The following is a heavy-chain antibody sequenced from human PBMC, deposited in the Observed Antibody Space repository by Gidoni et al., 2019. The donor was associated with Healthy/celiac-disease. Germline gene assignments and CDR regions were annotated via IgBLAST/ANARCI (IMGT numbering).Heavy chain of an antibody. D-gene: IGHD2-21*01. CDR1: GFTFSSSW. CDR2: INSDGSST. CDR3: ARDGFGPVVEGDAFDI. Sequence: VQLVESAGGLVQPGGSLRLSCAASGFTFSSSWMHWGRQAPGKGLVWVSRINSDGSSTSYADSVKGRFTISRDNAKNTLYLQMNSLRAEDTAVYYCARDGFGPVVEGDAFDIWGQGTMVTVSS. V-gene: IGHV3-74*01. J-gene: IGHJ3*02.